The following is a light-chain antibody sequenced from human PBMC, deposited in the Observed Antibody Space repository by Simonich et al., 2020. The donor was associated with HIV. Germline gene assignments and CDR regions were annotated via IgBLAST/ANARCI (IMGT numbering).Light chain of an antibody. Sequence: DIVLTQSPDSLAVSLGDRAPINWKSRHSVLFSSNNKNFLSCYQHKPGQPPKRLFYWASTRESGVPDRISGSGSGTDFTLTISSLQAEDVAVYYCQQFYSAPLTFGGGTKVEIK. CDR2: WAS. CDR3: QQFYSAPLT. CDR1: HSVLFSSNNKNF. J-gene: IGKJ4*01. V-gene: IGKV4-1*01.